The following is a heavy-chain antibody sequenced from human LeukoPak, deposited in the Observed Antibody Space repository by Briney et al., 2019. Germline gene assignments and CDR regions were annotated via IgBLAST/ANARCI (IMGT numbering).Heavy chain of an antibody. Sequence: GASVKVSCKVSGYTLTELSMHWVRQAPGKGLEWMGGFDPEDGETIYAQKFQGRVTMTEDTSTDTAYMELSSLRSEDTAVYYCATAAVEDIVVEGAFDIWGQGTMVTVSS. CDR2: FDPEDGET. CDR3: ATAAVEDIVVEGAFDI. D-gene: IGHD2-2*01. J-gene: IGHJ3*02. CDR1: GYTLTELS. V-gene: IGHV1-24*01.